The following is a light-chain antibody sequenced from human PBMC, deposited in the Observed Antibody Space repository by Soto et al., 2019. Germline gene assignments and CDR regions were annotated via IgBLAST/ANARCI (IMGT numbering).Light chain of an antibody. Sequence: QSALTQPRSVSGSPGQSVTISCTGTSSDVGGYNYVSWYQQHPGKAPKLMIYDVSKRPSGVPDRFSGSKSGNTASLTISGLQAEDEADYYCCSYAGSSLYVFGTGTKGTGL. CDR2: DVS. J-gene: IGLJ1*01. CDR1: SSDVGGYNY. CDR3: CSYAGSSLYV. V-gene: IGLV2-11*01.